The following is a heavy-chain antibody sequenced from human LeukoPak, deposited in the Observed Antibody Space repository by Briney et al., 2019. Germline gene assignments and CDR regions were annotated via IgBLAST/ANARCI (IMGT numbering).Heavy chain of an antibody. V-gene: IGHV4-34*01. Sequence: SETLSLTCAVYGGSFSGYYWSWIRQPPGKGLEWIGEINHSGSTNYNPSLKSRVTISVDTSKNQFSLKLSSVTAADTAVYYCASRFRGSYFPFDYWGQGTLVAVSS. CDR1: GGSFSGYY. J-gene: IGHJ4*02. CDR3: ASRFRGSYFPFDY. CDR2: INHSGST. D-gene: IGHD1-26*01.